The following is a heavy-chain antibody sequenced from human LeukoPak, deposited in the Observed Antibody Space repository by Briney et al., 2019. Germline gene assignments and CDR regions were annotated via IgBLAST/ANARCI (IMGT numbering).Heavy chain of an antibody. CDR3: ATPDYDFWSGIRRYYYYGMDV. V-gene: IGHV1-24*01. CDR2: FDPEDGET. CDR1: GYTLTELS. D-gene: IGHD3-3*01. Sequence: GASVKVSCKVSGYTLTELSMHWVRQAPGKGLEWMGGFDPEDGETIYAQKFQGRVTMTEDTSTDTAYMELSSLRSEDTAVYYCATPDYDFWSGIRRYYYYGMDVWGQGTTVTVSS. J-gene: IGHJ6*02.